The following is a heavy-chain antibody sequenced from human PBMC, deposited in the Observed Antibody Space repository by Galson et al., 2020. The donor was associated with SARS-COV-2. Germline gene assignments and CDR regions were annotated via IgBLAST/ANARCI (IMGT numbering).Heavy chain of an antibody. Sequence: SETLSLTCTVSGGSISSGDYYWSWIRQPPGKGLEWIGYIYYSGSTYYNPSLKSRVTISVDTSKNQFSLKLSSVTAADTAVYYCARVLEYYYDSDYYFDYWGQGTLVTVSS. D-gene: IGHD3-22*01. CDR2: IYYSGST. CDR1: GGSISSGDYY. J-gene: IGHJ4*02. CDR3: ARVLEYYYDSDYYFDY. V-gene: IGHV4-30-4*01.